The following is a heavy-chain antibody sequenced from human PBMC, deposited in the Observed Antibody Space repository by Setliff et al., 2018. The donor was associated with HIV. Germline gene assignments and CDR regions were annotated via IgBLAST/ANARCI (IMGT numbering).Heavy chain of an antibody. CDR2: TYHTGST. CDR3: ARVRWNDASGHYWYFDL. Sequence: SETLSLTCTVSGGSVKTIGFYWSWIRQRSGKGLERIGHTYHTGSTSYSPSPSLKSQVTISIDTSTNVFSLRLTSVTAADTAIYICARVRWNDASGHYWYFDLWGRGTPVTVSS. CDR1: GGSVKTIGFY. J-gene: IGHJ2*01. V-gene: IGHV4-31*01. D-gene: IGHD1-1*01.